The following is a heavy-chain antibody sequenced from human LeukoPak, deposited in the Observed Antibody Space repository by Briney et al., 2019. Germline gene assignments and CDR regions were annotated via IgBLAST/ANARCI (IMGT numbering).Heavy chain of an antibody. V-gene: IGHV3-43*02. Sequence: AGGSLRLSCAASGFTFDDYAMHWVRQGPGKSLGWVSLINENGDIAYYGDSVRGRFTVSRDNAKNSLYLQMNSLTTEDTALYYCAKARWEPNFDYWGQGTLVTVSS. J-gene: IGHJ4*02. D-gene: IGHD1-26*01. CDR2: INENGDIA. CDR3: AKARWEPNFDY. CDR1: GFTFDDYA.